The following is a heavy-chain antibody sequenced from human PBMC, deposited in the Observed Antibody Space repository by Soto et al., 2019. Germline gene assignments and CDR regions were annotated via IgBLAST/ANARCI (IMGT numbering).Heavy chain of an antibody. CDR3: AKEDVGGYYYSGL. J-gene: IGHJ4*02. CDR1: GCTFSNYV. D-gene: IGHD1-26*01. Sequence: GGSLRLSCAASGCTFSNYVMIWVRQAPGKGLEWVSSISNSGGSTYYADSVKGRFTISRDNSKNTLYLQMNSLRAEDTAVYYCAKEDVGGYYYSGLWGRGTLVTVSS. CDR2: ISNSGGST. V-gene: IGHV3-23*01.